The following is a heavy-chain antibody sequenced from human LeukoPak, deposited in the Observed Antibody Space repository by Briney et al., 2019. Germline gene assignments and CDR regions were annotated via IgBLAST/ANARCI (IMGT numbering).Heavy chain of an antibody. CDR3: AKEETRYTSGWYFQH. CDR2: ISYDGSTK. J-gene: IGHJ1*01. V-gene: IGHV3-30*18. CDR1: GFTFSSFG. Sequence: GGSLRLSCSASGFTFSSFGMHWVRQAPGKGLEWVAVISYDGSTKYYADSVKGRFTISRDNSKNTLYLQMNSLRAEDTAVYCCAKEETRYTSGWYFQHWGQGTLVTVSS. D-gene: IGHD6-25*01.